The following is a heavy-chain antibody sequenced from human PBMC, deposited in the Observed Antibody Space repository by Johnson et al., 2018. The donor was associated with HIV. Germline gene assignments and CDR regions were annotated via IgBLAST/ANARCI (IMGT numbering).Heavy chain of an antibody. CDR1: GFTFSNYA. D-gene: IGHD1-26*01. CDR3: ARDSGAPGNDAFDI. V-gene: IGHV3-30*02. CDR2: IRYDGSTQ. J-gene: IGHJ3*02. Sequence: QVQLVESGGGVVQPGGSLRLSCATSGFTFSNYAMHWVRQAPGKGLEWVAYIRYDGSTQSYADSVNGRFTISRDNAKNSLYLQMNSLRAEDTAVYYCARDSGAPGNDAFDIWGQGTMVTISS.